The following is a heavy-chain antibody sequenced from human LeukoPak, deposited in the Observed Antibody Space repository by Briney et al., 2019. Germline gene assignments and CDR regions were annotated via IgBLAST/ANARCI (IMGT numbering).Heavy chain of an antibody. D-gene: IGHD3-3*01. CDR3: ARGRLYYDFWSGYHHFGY. Sequence: PSETLSLTCAVSSGSISRGGYSWNWIRQPPGEGLEWIGHIYHSGGTYYNPSLKSRVTISVDTSKNQFSLKLSSVTAADTAVYYCARGRLYYDFWSGYHHFGYWGQGTLVTVSS. V-gene: IGHV4-30-2*01. CDR2: IYHSGGT. CDR1: SGSISRGGYS. J-gene: IGHJ4*02.